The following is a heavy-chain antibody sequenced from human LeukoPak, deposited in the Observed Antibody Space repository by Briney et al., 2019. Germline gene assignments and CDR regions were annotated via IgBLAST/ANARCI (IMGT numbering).Heavy chain of an antibody. CDR2: INPNSGGT. Sequence: ASVKVSCKASGYTFTGYYMHWVRQAPGQGLGWMGWINPNSGGTNYAQKFQGRVTMTRDTSISTAYMELSRLRSDDTAVYYCARGSHVGLRIEPDVDYWGQGTLVTVSS. CDR1: GYTFTGYY. D-gene: IGHD4-17*01. V-gene: IGHV1-2*02. CDR3: ARGSHVGLRIEPDVDY. J-gene: IGHJ4*02.